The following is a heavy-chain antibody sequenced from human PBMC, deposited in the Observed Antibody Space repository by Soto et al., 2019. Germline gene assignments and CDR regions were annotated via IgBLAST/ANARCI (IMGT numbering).Heavy chain of an antibody. D-gene: IGHD6-13*01. CDR2: TYYRSKWYN. CDR3: ARESIAAAGPPIKHINWLDP. CDR1: GDSVSSNSAA. J-gene: IGHJ5*02. Sequence: SQTLSLTCAISGDSVSSNSAAWNWIRQSPSRGLEWLGRTYYRSKWYNDYAVSVKSRITINPDTSKNQFSLQLNSVTPEDTAVYYCARESIAAAGPPIKHINWLDPRGQGTLVTVSS. V-gene: IGHV6-1*01.